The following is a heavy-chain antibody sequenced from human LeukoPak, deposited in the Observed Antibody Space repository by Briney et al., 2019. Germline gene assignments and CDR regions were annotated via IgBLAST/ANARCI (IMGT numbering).Heavy chain of an antibody. CDR2: IFYSGST. V-gene: IGHV4-59*08. J-gene: IGHJ4*02. Sequence: SETLSLTCTVSGGSISSYYWSWIRQPAGKGLEWIGYIFYSGSTNYIPSLKSRVTISLDTSKNQFSLKLSSVTAADTAVYYCATQARIVGATGYFDYWGQGTLVTVSS. CDR1: GGSISSYY. CDR3: ATQARIVGATGYFDY. D-gene: IGHD1-26*01.